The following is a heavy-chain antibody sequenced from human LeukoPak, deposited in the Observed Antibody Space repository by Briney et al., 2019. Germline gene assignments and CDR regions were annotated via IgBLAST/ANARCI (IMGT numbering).Heavy chain of an antibody. CDR2: IYYSGST. CDR3: ARHSRSGYSGYENAFDI. D-gene: IGHD5-12*01. J-gene: IGHJ3*02. Sequence: SETLSLTCSVSGGSISNYYWSWIRQPPGKGLEWIGSIYYSGSTYYNPSLKSRVTISVDTSKNQFSLKLNSVTAADTAVYYCARHSRSGYSGYENAFDIWGQGTMVTVSS. CDR1: GGSISNYY. V-gene: IGHV4-59*05.